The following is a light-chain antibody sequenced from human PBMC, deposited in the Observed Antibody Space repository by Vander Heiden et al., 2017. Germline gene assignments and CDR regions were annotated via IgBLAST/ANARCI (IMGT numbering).Light chain of an antibody. CDR3: DSRDSSGNHVV. CDR1: SLRSYY. V-gene: IGLV3-19*01. CDR2: GKN. Sequence: VALGQTVRITCQGDSLRSYYASWYQQKPGQAPVLVIYGKNNRPSGIPDRFSGSSSGNTASLTITGAQAEDEADYYCDSRDSSGNHVVFGGGTKLTVL. J-gene: IGLJ2*01.